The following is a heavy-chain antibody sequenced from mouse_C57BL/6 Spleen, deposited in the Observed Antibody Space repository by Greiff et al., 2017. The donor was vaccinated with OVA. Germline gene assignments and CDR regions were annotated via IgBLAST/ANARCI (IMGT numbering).Heavy chain of an antibody. CDR2: IYPRSGNT. CDR1: GYTFTSYG. CDR3: APNWDGTY. Sequence: QVQLKQSGAELARPGASVKLSCKASGYTFTSYGISWVKQRTGQGLEWIGEIYPRSGNTYYNEKFKGKATLTADKSSSTAYMELRSLTSEDSAVYFCAPNWDGTYWGQGTLVTVSA. J-gene: IGHJ3*01. V-gene: IGHV1-81*01. D-gene: IGHD4-1*01.